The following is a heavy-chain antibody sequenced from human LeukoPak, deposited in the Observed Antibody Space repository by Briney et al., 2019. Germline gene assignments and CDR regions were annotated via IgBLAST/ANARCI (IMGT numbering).Heavy chain of an antibody. CDR3: ARACSGGICYSDNWLDP. Sequence: ASVKVSCKASGYTFTGYYMHWVRQAPGQGLEWMGRINPNSGDTNYAQKFQGRVTMTRDTSITTAYMELSSLKSDDTAVYYCARACSGGICYSDNWLDPWDQGTQVTVSS. D-gene: IGHD2-15*01. CDR2: INPNSGDT. V-gene: IGHV1-2*06. CDR1: GYTFTGYY. J-gene: IGHJ5*02.